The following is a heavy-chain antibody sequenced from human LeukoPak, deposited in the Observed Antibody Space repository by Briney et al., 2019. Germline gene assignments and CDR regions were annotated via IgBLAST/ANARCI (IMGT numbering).Heavy chain of an antibody. V-gene: IGHV3-74*01. CDR3: ARGGLYYYDSSGPRGDY. CDR1: GFTFSSYW. CDR2: INSDGSST. Sequence: PGGPLRLSCAAPGFTFSSYWMHWVRQAPGKGLVWVSRINSDGSSTSYADSVKGRFTISRDNAKNTLYLQMNSLRAEDTAVYYCARGGLYYYDSSGPRGDYWGQGTLVTVSS. D-gene: IGHD3-22*01. J-gene: IGHJ4*02.